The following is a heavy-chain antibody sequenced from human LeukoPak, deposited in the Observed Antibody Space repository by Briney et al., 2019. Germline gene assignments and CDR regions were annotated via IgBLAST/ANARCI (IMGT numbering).Heavy chain of an antibody. Sequence: SETLSLTCTVSGGSISSYYWSWIRQPPGKGLEWIGYIHYSGSTNHNPSLKSRVTISVDTSKNQFSLKLSSVTAADTAVYYCARDFRGNYGMDVWGQGTTVTVSS. CDR1: GGSISSYY. CDR2: IHYSGST. D-gene: IGHD3-10*01. V-gene: IGHV4-59*01. CDR3: ARDFRGNYGMDV. J-gene: IGHJ6*02.